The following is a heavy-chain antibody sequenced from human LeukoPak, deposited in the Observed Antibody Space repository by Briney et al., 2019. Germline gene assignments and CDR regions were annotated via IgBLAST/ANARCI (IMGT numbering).Heavy chain of an antibody. Sequence: AGGSLRLSCAASGFSLSDYSMHWVRRAPGKGLVWVSHIKNDGSSTSYAEIVKGRFTISRDNANNALYLHMNSLRAEDTAVYYCARRSPNYYFDYWGQGTPVTVSS. CDR3: ARRSPNYYFDY. CDR1: GFSLSDYS. J-gene: IGHJ4*02. CDR2: IKNDGSST. V-gene: IGHV3-74*01.